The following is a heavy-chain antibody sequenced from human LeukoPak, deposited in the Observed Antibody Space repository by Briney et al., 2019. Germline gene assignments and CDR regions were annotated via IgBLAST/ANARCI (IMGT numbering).Heavy chain of an antibody. CDR2: INPSGGST. CDR1: GYTFTSYY. CDR3: ARDNGSGYYFGY. V-gene: IGHV1-46*01. Sequence: GASVKVSCKASGYTFTSYYMHWVRQAPGQGLERMGIINPSGGSTSYAQKFQGRVTMTRDTSTSTVYMELSSLRSEDTAVYYCARDNGSGYYFGYWGQGTLVTVSS. D-gene: IGHD3-22*01. J-gene: IGHJ4*02.